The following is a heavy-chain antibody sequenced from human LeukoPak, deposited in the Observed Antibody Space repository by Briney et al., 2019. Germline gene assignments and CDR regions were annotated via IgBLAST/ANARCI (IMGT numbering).Heavy chain of an antibody. CDR2: INPNSGGT. CDR1: GYTFTGYY. J-gene: IGHJ4*02. Sequence: ASVKVSCKASGYTFTGYYMHWVRQAPGQGLEWMGWINPNSGGTNYAQKFQGRVTMTRDTSISTAYMELSRLRSDDTAVYYCARERGRWKKGDYWGQGTLVTVSS. D-gene: IGHD4-23*01. V-gene: IGHV1-2*02. CDR3: ARERGRWKKGDY.